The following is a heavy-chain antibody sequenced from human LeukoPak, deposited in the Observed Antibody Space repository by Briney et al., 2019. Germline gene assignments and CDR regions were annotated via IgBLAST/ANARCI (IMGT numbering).Heavy chain of an antibody. J-gene: IGHJ4*02. Sequence: GGSLRISCTASGVTASGVTFSSYAMNWVRQAPGKGLEWVSSISSSSSYIYYADSVKGRFTISRDNAKNSLYLQMNSLRAEDTAVYYCARDIIAAAEGYYFDYWGQGTLVTVSS. V-gene: IGHV3-21*01. CDR1: GVTFSSYA. CDR2: ISSSSSYI. D-gene: IGHD6-13*01. CDR3: ARDIIAAAEGYYFDY.